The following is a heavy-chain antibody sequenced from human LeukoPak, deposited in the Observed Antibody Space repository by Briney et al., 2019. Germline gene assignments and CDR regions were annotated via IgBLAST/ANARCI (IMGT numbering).Heavy chain of an antibody. CDR3: AKDRGDSSGYYPYYFNY. Sequence: GGSLRLSCAASGFTFSSYAMSWVRQAPGKGLEGVSAISGSGGSTYYADSVKGRFTISRDNSKNTLYLQMNSLRAEEPAVYYCAKDRGDSSGYYPYYFNYWGQGTLVTVSS. J-gene: IGHJ4*02. CDR2: ISGSGGST. CDR1: GFTFSSYA. V-gene: IGHV3-23*01. D-gene: IGHD3-22*01.